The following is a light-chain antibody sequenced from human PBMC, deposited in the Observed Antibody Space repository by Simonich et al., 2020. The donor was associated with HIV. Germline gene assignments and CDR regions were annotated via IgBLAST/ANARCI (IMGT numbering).Light chain of an antibody. Sequence: DIVMTQSPDSLAVSLGERATINCKSSQSVLYSSNNKNYLAWYQQKPGQPPKLLIYWASTRESRVPDRFSGRGSGTNFTLTISSLQAEDVAVYYCQQYYSTPRTFGQGTKVEIK. V-gene: IGKV4-1*01. CDR2: WAS. CDR1: QSVLYSSNNKNY. J-gene: IGKJ1*01. CDR3: QQYYSTPRT.